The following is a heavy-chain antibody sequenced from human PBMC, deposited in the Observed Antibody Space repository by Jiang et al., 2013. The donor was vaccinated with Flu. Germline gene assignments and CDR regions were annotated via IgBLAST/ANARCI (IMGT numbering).Heavy chain of an antibody. D-gene: IGHD2-2*01. CDR1: GASINNYY. J-gene: IGHJ4*02. Sequence: LLKPSETLSLTCTVSGASINNYYWNWIRQSAEKGLEWIGRISSTGSPIYNPSLKSRVTMSLDTSKNQFSLKLTSLTAADTALYFCAKGVHTSIFSVAGFDCWGQGTLVSVSS. V-gene: IGHV4-4*07. CDR2: ISSTGSP. CDR3: AKGVHTSIFSVAGFDC.